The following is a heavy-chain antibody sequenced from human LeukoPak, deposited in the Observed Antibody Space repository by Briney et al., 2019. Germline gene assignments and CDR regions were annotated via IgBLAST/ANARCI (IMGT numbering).Heavy chain of an antibody. Sequence: ASVKVSCKASGYTFTGYYMHWVRQAPGQGLEWMGWINPNSGGTNYAQKFQGRVTMTRDRSISTAYMELSSLRSDDTAVYYCARRRDCSTTSCYVEYFQHWGQGTLVTVSS. CDR1: GYTFTGYY. CDR3: ARRRDCSTTSCYVEYFQH. J-gene: IGHJ1*01. D-gene: IGHD2-2*01. V-gene: IGHV1-2*02. CDR2: INPNSGGT.